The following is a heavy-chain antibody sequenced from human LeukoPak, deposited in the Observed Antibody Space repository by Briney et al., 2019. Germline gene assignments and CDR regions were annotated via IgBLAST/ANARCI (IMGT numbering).Heavy chain of an antibody. CDR3: ARGDHDYGDY. CDR1: GFTFSAYA. CDR2: IRSNGGSS. J-gene: IGHJ4*02. V-gene: IGHV3-64D*09. Sequence: GGSLRLSCSASGFTFSAYAMYWVRQAPGKGLEYVSGIRSNGGSSFYADSVKGRFTISRDNSKNTLYLQMSSLRAEDTAVYYCARGDHDYGDYGGQGTLVTVSS.